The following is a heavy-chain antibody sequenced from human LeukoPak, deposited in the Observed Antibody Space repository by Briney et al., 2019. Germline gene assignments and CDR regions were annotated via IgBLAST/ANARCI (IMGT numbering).Heavy chain of an antibody. CDR2: ISGSGGST. Sequence: GGSLRLSCAASGFTFSSYGMSWVRQAPGKGLEWVSAISGSGGSTYYADSVKGRFTISRDNSKNTLYLQMNSLRAEDTAVYYCAKDVGLVRGVILGLDYWGQGTLVTVSS. CDR1: GFTFSSYG. J-gene: IGHJ4*02. V-gene: IGHV3-23*01. D-gene: IGHD3-10*01. CDR3: AKDVGLVRGVILGLDY.